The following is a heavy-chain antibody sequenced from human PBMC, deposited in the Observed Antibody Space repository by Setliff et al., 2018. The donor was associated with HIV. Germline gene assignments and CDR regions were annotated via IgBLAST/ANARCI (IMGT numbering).Heavy chain of an antibody. CDR1: GFTFSSYW. CDR3: VRDGGSTSWNFLYYYGMDV. V-gene: IGHV3-7*01. D-gene: IGHD2-2*01. J-gene: IGHJ6*02. CDR2: IKQDGSEK. Sequence: GGSLRLSCAASGFTFSSYWMSWVRQGPGKGLEWVANIKQDGSEKYYVDSVKGRFTISRDNAKNSLYLQMNSLRAEDTAVYYCVRDGGSTSWNFLYYYGMDVWGQGTTVTVSS.